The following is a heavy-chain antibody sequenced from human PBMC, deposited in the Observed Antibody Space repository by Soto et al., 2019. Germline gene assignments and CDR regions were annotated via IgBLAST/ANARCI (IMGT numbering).Heavy chain of an antibody. CDR3: AKARAQYYDFWSGYPVDY. J-gene: IGHJ4*02. V-gene: IGHV3-7*05. D-gene: IGHD3-3*01. CDR2: IKQDGSEK. Sequence: PGGSLRLSCAASGFTFSSYWMSWVRQAPGKGLEWVANIKQDGSEKYYVDSVKGRFTISRDNSKNTLYLQMNSLRAEDTAVYYCAKARAQYYDFWSGYPVDYWGQGT. CDR1: GFTFSSYW.